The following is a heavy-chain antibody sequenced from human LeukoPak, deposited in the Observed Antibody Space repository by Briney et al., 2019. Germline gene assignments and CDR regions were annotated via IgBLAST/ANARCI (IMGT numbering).Heavy chain of an antibody. CDR2: ISSSSSYI. V-gene: IGHV3-21*01. CDR3: ASHRWDAFDI. J-gene: IGHJ3*02. D-gene: IGHD6-13*01. Sequence: GGSLRLSCAASGFTFSSYSMSWVRQAPGKGLEWVSSISSSSSYIYYADSVKGRFTISRDNAKNSLYLQMNSLRAEDTAVYYCASHRWDAFDIWGQGTMVTVSS. CDR1: GFTFSSYS.